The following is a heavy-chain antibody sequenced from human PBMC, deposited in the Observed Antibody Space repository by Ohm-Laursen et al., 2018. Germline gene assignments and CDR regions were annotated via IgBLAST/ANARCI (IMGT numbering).Heavy chain of an antibody. Sequence: SLRLSCAASGFTFDDYAMHWVRQAPGKGLEWVSGISWNSGSIGYADSVKGRFTISRDNAKNSLYLQMNSLRAEDTALYYCAKGIVVVIDDAFDIWGQGTMVTVSS. D-gene: IGHD3-22*01. CDR1: GFTFDDYA. J-gene: IGHJ3*02. CDR3: AKGIVVVIDDAFDI. V-gene: IGHV3-9*01. CDR2: ISWNSGSI.